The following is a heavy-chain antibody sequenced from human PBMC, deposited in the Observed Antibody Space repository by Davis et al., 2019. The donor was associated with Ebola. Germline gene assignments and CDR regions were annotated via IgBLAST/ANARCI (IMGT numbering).Heavy chain of an antibody. CDR1: GFTFSSYG. V-gene: IGHV3-30*12. Sequence: GESLKISCAASGFTFSSYGMHWVRQAPGKGLEWVAVISYDGSNKYYADSVKGRFAISRDNSRGTLYLQMNSLGVEDSAIYYCVKDSSNIWFDIWGQGTLVTVSS. J-gene: IGHJ3*02. CDR3: VKDSSNIWFDI. CDR2: ISYDGSNK. D-gene: IGHD2/OR15-2a*01.